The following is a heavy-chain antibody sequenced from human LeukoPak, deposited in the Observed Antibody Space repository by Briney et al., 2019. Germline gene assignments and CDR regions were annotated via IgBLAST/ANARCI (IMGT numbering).Heavy chain of an antibody. Sequence: SETLSLTCTVSVGSISSYYWSWIPPPAGRGLEWIGRIYTSGSTNYNPSLKSRVTMSVDTSKNQFSLKLSSVTAADTAVYYCARAKPKNMVRGLIMRRESRYYFDYWGQGTLVTVSS. V-gene: IGHV4-4*07. CDR2: IYTSGST. D-gene: IGHD3-10*01. J-gene: IGHJ4*02. CDR1: VGSISSYY. CDR3: ARAKPKNMVRGLIMRRESRYYFDY.